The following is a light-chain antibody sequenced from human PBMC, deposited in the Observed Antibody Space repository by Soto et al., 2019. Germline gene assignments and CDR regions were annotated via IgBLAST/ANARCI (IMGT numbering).Light chain of an antibody. J-gene: IGKJ1*01. CDR1: QSISSY. CDR3: QQSYSTPRT. V-gene: IGKV1-39*01. Sequence: DIQMTQSPSSLSASVGDRVTITCRASQSISSYLNWYQQKPGKAPKLLIYAASSLQSGVPSMFSGSGSGTDFTLTISSLQPEDFATYYCQQSYSTPRTVGQGTKVEIK. CDR2: AAS.